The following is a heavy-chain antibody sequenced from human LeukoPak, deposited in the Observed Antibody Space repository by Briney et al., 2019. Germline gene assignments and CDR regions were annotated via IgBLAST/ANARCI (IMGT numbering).Heavy chain of an antibody. Sequence: GGPLRLSCAASGFTFSSYGMHWVRQAPGKGLEWVAFIRYDGGNKYYADSVKGRFTISRDNSKNTLYLQMNSLRAEDTAVYYCAKVLSNYYDSSGYYFAFDIWGQGTMVTVSS. D-gene: IGHD3-22*01. V-gene: IGHV3-30*02. CDR1: GFTFSSYG. CDR3: AKVLSNYYDSSGYYFAFDI. J-gene: IGHJ3*02. CDR2: IRYDGGNK.